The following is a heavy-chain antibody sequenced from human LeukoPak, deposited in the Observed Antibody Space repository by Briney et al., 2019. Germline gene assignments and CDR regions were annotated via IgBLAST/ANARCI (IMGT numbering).Heavy chain of an antibody. Sequence: SGGSLRLSCAASGFTFSSYSLNWVRRAPGKGLEWVSSISSSSSYIYYADSVKGRFTISRDNAKNSLYLQMNSLRAEDTAVYYCASDHAHVGYDYIWGSYRYPLDYWGQRTLVTVSS. CDR2: ISSSSSYI. D-gene: IGHD3-16*02. CDR1: GFTFSSYS. CDR3: ASDHAHVGYDYIWGSYRYPLDY. J-gene: IGHJ4*02. V-gene: IGHV3-21*01.